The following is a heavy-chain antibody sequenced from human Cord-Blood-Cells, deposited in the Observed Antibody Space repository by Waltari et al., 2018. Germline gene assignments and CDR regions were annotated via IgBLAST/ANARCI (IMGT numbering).Heavy chain of an antibody. Sequence: QVQLQESGPGLVKPSETLSLTCTVSGYSISSGYYCGWIRQPPGKGLEWIGSIYHSGSTYYNPSLKSRVTISVDTSKNQFSLKLSSVTAADTAVYYCARERDGYCSSTSCNWFDPWGQGTLVTVSS. CDR3: ARERDGYCSSTSCNWFDP. J-gene: IGHJ5*02. D-gene: IGHD2-2*03. V-gene: IGHV4-38-2*02. CDR2: IYHSGST. CDR1: GYSISSGYY.